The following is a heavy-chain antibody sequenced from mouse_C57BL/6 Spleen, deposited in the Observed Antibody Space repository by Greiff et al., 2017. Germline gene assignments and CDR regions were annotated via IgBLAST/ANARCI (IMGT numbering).Heavy chain of an antibody. V-gene: IGHV1-19*01. CDR1: GYTFTDHD. J-gene: IGHJ2*01. CDR2: INPYNGGT. CDR3: ARDYLDY. Sequence: EVQLLQSGPVLVKPGASVKMSCKASGYTFTDHDMTWVQKTQGKSLEWIGVINPYNGGTSYNQKFKGKATLTVDKSSSTAYMELNSLTSEDSAVYYCARDYLDYWGQGTTLTVSS.